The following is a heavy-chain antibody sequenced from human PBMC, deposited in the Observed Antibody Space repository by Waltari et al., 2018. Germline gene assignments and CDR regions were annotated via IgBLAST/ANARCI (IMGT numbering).Heavy chain of an antibody. CDR3: VRDDDGGMGAV. D-gene: IGHD3-16*01. J-gene: IGHJ6*02. CDR2: IYQDGTVT. Sequence: EVQLVESGGGLVQPGGSLRLSCAASGFTFSRFWMSWVRQAPGKGLEWVANIYQDGTVTNYVDSVKGRFTTSRDNARNSLYLQMNSLRVDDTAVYYCVRDDDGGMGAVWGQG. CDR1: GFTFSRFW. V-gene: IGHV3-7*01.